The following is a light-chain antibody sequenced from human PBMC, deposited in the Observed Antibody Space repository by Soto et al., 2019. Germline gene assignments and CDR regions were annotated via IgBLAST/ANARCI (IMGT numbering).Light chain of an antibody. CDR3: QQSYSAS. Sequence: DIPMTQSPSSLSASVGDRVTISCRASQNVNNNLNWYQQKPGKAPKLLIYAASTLQSGVPSRFSGSGSGTDFTLTISSLQPEDFATYYCQQSYSASFGQGTRVEIK. V-gene: IGKV1-39*01. CDR1: QNVNNN. J-gene: IGKJ1*01. CDR2: AAS.